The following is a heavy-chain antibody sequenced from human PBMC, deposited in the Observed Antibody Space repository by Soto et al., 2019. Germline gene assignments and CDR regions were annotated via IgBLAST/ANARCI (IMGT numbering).Heavy chain of an antibody. J-gene: IGHJ3*01. CDR2: ISGSADGT. D-gene: IGHD3-3*01. V-gene: IGHV3-23*01. CDR1: GFTFDSYA. Sequence: EVKLLESGGGLAQPGGSLRLSCVGSGFTFDSYAISWVRQAPGERLQWIAAISGSADGTDYAHSVRGRFTISRDNAKKTVHLQMDSLRVEDTAVYLCAKDTVGGYSFWSGYYSAGLDVWGQGTLVTVS. CDR3: AKDTVGGYSFWSGYYSAGLDV.